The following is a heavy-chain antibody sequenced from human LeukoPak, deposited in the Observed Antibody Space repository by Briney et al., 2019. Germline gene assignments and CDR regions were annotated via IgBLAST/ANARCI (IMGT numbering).Heavy chain of an antibody. D-gene: IGHD3-3*01. V-gene: IGHV1-69*04. CDR3: ARQPEGLEHAHS. J-gene: IGHJ5*02. Sequence: GASVKVSCKASGGTFSSYAISWVRQAPGQGLEWMGRIIPILGIANYAQKFQGRVTITADKSTSTVYMELSSLRSEDTAVYYCARQPEGLEHAHSWGQGTLVTVSS. CDR1: GGTFSSYA. CDR2: IIPILGIA.